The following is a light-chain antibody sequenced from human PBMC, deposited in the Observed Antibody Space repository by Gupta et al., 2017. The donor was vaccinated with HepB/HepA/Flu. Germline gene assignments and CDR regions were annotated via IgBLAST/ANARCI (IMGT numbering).Light chain of an antibody. CDR1: QSLMYSSKSKNY. V-gene: IGKV4-1*01. CDR2: WAS. CDR3: HQYYSTPWT. J-gene: IGKJ1*01. Sequence: DIVITQSPDSLTVPLGERATINCKSSQSLMYSSKSKNYLAWYQQKSGQPPKLLIYWASTREPGVPDRFSGSGSATDFTLTISSLQAEDVAVYFCHQYYSTPWTFGQGTKVEIK.